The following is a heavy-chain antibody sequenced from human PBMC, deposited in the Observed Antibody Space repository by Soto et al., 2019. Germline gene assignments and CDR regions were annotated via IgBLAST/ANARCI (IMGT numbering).Heavy chain of an antibody. Sequence: QVQLVQSGAEVRKPGASVRVSCKASGYTLTGNYMHWVRQAPGHGLEWMGRINPSDGSTGYTQKLQDRLTLTRDTSTSTAYMALSSLKSEDTAVYYCARESSGYYWVHWGQGTLVTVS. D-gene: IGHD3-22*01. CDR2: INPSDGST. J-gene: IGHJ4*02. CDR3: ARESSGYYWVH. V-gene: IGHV1-46*04. CDR1: GYTLTGNY.